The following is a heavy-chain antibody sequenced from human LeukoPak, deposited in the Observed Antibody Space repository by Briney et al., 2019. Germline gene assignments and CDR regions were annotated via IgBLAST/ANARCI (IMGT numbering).Heavy chain of an antibody. Sequence: PSETLSLTCTVSGGSISSSSYYWGWIRQPPGKGLEWIGSFSYSGSTYYNPSLKSRVTTSVDTSKNQFSLKLSSVTAADTAVYYYASITMIVVVSIDYWGQGTLVTVSS. J-gene: IGHJ4*02. CDR1: GGSISSSSYY. V-gene: IGHV4-39*01. CDR2: FSYSGST. D-gene: IGHD3-22*01. CDR3: ASITMIVVVSIDY.